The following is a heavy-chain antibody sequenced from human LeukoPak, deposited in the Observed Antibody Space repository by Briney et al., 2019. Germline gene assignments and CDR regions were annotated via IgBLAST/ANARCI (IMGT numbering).Heavy chain of an antibody. CDR1: GFTFINYV. J-gene: IGHJ4*02. CDR3: GRGKAFCDY. D-gene: IGHD3-16*01. V-gene: IGHV3-30*04. CDR2: ISVSGGTK. Sequence: GGSLRLSCAASGFTFINYVIHWVRQAPGKGLEWVAYISVSGGTKYYTDSVKGRFTISRDNSKNTLYLEMNSLRVEDTAVYYCGRGKAFCDYWGQGALVTVSS.